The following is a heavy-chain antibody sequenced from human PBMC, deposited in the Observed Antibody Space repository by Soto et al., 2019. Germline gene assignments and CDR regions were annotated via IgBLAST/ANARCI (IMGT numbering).Heavy chain of an antibody. Sequence: QVQLQQWGAGLLKPSETLSLTCAVYGGSFSGYYWSWIRQPPGKGLEWIGEINHSGSTNYNPSLRSRVTISVDTSKNQFSLKLSSVTAADTAVYYCARHITIFGVATPYYYMDVWGKGTTVTVSS. CDR1: GGSFSGYY. J-gene: IGHJ6*03. CDR3: ARHITIFGVATPYYYMDV. V-gene: IGHV4-34*01. CDR2: INHSGST. D-gene: IGHD3-3*01.